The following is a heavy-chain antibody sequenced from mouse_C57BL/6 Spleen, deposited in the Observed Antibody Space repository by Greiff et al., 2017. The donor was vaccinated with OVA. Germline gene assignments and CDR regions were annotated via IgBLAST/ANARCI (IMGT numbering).Heavy chain of an antibody. CDR1: GYSFTDYN. Sequence: EVKLQESGPELVKPGASVKISCKASGYSFTDYNMNWVKQSNGKSLEWIGVINPNYGTTSYNQKFKGKATLTVDQSSSTAYMQLNSLTSEDSAVYYCARRSYYYGIWYFDVWGTGTTVTVSS. D-gene: IGHD1-1*01. CDR3: ARRSYYYGIWYFDV. V-gene: IGHV1-39*01. J-gene: IGHJ1*03. CDR2: INPNYGTT.